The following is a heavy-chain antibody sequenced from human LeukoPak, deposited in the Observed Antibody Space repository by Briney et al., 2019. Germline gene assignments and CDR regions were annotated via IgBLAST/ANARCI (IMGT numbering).Heavy chain of an antibody. CDR3: AKDRYYYDTSGYHFDY. CDR2: ISGSGGST. V-gene: IGHV3-23*01. J-gene: IGHJ4*02. D-gene: IGHD3-22*01. CDR1: GFTFSSYA. Sequence: RSGGSLRLSCAASGFTFSSYAMSWVRQAPGKGLEWVSAISGSGGSTYYADSVKGRFTISRDNSKNTLYLQMNSLRAEDTAVYYCAKDRYYYDTSGYHFDYWGQGTLVTVFS.